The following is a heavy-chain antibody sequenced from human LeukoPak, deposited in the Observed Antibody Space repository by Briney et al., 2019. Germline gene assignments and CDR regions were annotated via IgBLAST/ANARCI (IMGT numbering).Heavy chain of an antibody. CDR3: AKDYYDSSPYYYGMDV. D-gene: IGHD3-22*01. CDR1: GFTFSSYA. Sequence: SGGSLRLSCAASGFTFSSYAMSWVRQAPGQGLEWVAVISYDGSNKYYADSVKGRFTISRDNSNNTLFLQMNSLRAEDTAVYYCAKDYYDSSPYYYGMDVWGQGTTVTVSS. V-gene: IGHV3-30-3*01. CDR2: ISYDGSNK. J-gene: IGHJ6*02.